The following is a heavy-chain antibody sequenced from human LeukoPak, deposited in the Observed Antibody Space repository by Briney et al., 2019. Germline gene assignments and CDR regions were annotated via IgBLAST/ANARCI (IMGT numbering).Heavy chain of an antibody. D-gene: IGHD5-24*01. J-gene: IGHJ4*02. CDR2: ISSSSSYI. CDR1: GFTFSSYS. Sequence: PGGSLRLSCAASGFTFSSYSMNWVRQAPGKGLEWVSSISSSSSYIYYADSVKGRFTISRDNAKNLLYLQMNSLRAEDTAVYYCARRQDGYNPFDYWGQGTLVTVSS. V-gene: IGHV3-21*01. CDR3: ARRQDGYNPFDY.